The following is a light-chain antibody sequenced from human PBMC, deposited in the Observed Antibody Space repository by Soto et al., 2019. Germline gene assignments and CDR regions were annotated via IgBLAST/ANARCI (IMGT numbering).Light chain of an antibody. V-gene: IGLV1-51*01. CDR1: SSNIGNNY. J-gene: IGLJ3*02. Sequence: QSVLTQTPSVSAAPGQKVTISCSGTSSNIGNNYVAWYQQFPDTAPKLLIYDNNKRPSGIPDRFSGSKSGASATLVITGVQTGDEADYYCGTWAGSRTWVFGGGTKLTVL. CDR3: GTWAGSRTWV. CDR2: DNN.